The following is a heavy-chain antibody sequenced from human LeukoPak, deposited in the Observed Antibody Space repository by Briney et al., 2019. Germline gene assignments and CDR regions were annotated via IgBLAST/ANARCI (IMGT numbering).Heavy chain of an antibody. CDR1: GYTFTGYY. CDR3: ASLPADDFWSGYSNWFDP. CDR2: INPNSGGT. D-gene: IGHD3-3*01. J-gene: IGHJ5*02. Sequence: ASVKVSCKASGYTFTGYYMHWVRQAPGQGLEWMGWINPNSGGTNYAQKFQGRVTMTRDTSISTAYMELSRLRSDDTAVYYCASLPADDFWSGYSNWFDPWGQGTLVTVSS. V-gene: IGHV1-2*02.